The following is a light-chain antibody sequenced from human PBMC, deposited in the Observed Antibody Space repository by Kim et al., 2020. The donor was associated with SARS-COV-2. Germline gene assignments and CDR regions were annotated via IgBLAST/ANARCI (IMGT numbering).Light chain of an antibody. CDR3: QQYSSSPAT. J-gene: IGKJ1*01. V-gene: IGKV3-20*01. CDR2: GAS. Sequence: PGERATLACRASQSVSSNYLAWYQQKPGQAPRLLIYGASSRATGIPDRFSGNGSGTDFTLTITRLEPEDFAVYYCQQYSSSPATFGQGTKVEVK. CDR1: QSVSSNY.